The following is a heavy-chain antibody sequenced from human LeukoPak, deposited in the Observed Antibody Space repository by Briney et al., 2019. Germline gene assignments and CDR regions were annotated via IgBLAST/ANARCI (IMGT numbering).Heavy chain of an antibody. CDR2: ISAYNGNT. D-gene: IGHD3-3*01. CDR3: AASYDFGRGRDGMDV. V-gene: IGHV1-18*01. J-gene: IGHJ6*04. Sequence: ASVKVSCKASGYTFTSYGISWVRQAPGQGLEWMGWISAYNGNTNYAQRLQGRVTITTDTSTSTAYMELRSLRSDDTAVYYCAASYDFGRGRDGMDVWGEGTTVTVSS. CDR1: GYTFTSYG.